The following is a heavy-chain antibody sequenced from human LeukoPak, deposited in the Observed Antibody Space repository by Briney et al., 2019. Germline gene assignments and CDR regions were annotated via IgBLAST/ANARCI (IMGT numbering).Heavy chain of an antibody. CDR2: IYHSGST. CDR3: ARGCGIVGATVHPSDY. D-gene: IGHD1-26*01. J-gene: IGHJ4*02. V-gene: IGHV4-38-2*01. Sequence: PSETLSLTCAVSGYSISSGYYWGWIRPPPGKRLEWIGSIYHSGSTYYNPSLKSRVSISVDTSKNQFSLKLSSVTGADTAVYYCARGCGIVGATVHPSDYWGQGTLVTVSS. CDR1: GYSISSGYY.